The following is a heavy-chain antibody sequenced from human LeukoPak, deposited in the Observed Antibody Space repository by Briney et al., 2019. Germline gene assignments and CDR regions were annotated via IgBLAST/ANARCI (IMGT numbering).Heavy chain of an antibody. CDR3: ARTVVPAAIGGNWFDP. CDR1: GGSISSYY. V-gene: IGHV4-59*01. CDR2: IYYTGST. J-gene: IGHJ5*02. D-gene: IGHD2-2*02. Sequence: SETLSLTCTSSGGSISSYYWSWIRQPPGKGLEWIGYIYYTGSTNHNPSLKSRVTISVDTSKNQFSLKLSSVTAADTAVYYCARTVVPAAIGGNWFDPWGQGTLVTVSS.